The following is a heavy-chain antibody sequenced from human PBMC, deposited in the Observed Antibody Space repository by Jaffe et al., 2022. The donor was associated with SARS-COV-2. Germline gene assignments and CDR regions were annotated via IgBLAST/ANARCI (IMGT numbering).Heavy chain of an antibody. V-gene: IGHV3-23*01. J-gene: IGHJ3*02. Sequence: EVQLLQSGGGLVQPGGSLRLSCAASGFTFTNYVMGWVRQAPGKGLEWVSSISASGTGTYYGDSVKGRFTISRDKSKNTLYLEMDSLRAEDTAIYFCAKDPPRSGNDAFDIWGQGTMVTVS. CDR3: AKDPPRSGNDAFDI. CDR2: ISASGTGT. CDR1: GFTFTNYV.